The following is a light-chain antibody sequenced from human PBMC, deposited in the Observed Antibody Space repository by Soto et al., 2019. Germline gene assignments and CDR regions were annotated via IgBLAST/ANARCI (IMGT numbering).Light chain of an antibody. CDR2: SNY. J-gene: IGLJ2*01. CDR3: ATWDDSLNGVV. Sequence: QSVLTQPPSASGTPGQRVTISCSGSSSNIGDNTVSWFQQVPGMAPKLLIFSNYQRPSGVPDRFSGSKSGTSASLAISGLQSDDETEYYCATWDDSLNGVVFGGGTKLTVL. V-gene: IGLV1-44*01. CDR1: SSNIGDNT.